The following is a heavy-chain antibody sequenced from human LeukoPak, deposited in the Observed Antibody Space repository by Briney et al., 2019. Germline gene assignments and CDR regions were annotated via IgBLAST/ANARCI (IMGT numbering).Heavy chain of an antibody. J-gene: IGHJ4*02. CDR2: IIPIFGTA. CDR1: GGTFSSYA. CDR3: ATVPAATPEEYYFDY. Sequence: SVKVSCKASGGTFSSYAISWVRQAPGQGLEWMGGIIPIFGTANYAQKFQGRVTITADESTSTAYMELSSLRAEATAVYYCATVPAATPEEYYFDYWGQGTLVTVSS. D-gene: IGHD2-2*02. V-gene: IGHV1-69*01.